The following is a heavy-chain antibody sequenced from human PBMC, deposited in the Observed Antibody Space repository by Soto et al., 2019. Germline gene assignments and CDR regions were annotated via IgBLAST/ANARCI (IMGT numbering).Heavy chain of an antibody. CDR2: ISSSSSYI. CDR3: AKTTKAVGLVAPCMDV. Sequence: PGGSLRLSCAASGLTFSSYSMNWVRQAPGKGLEWVSSISSSSSYIYYADSVKGRFTISRDNAKNSLYLQMNSLRAEDTAVYYCAKTTKAVGLVAPCMDVWGQGTTVTVSS. CDR1: GLTFSSYS. D-gene: IGHD1-26*01. J-gene: IGHJ6*02. V-gene: IGHV3-21*01.